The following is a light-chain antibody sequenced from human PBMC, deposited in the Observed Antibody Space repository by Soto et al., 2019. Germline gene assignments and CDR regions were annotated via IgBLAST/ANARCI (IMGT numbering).Light chain of an antibody. V-gene: IGKV1-27*01. CDR1: QGIGNF. J-gene: IGKJ1*01. CDR3: HRYNSAPPT. Sequence: DIQMTQSPSSLSASVGDRVTITCRASQGIGNFLAWYQQRPGKVPKLLIYAASTLQSGVPSRFSGSGSGTDFTLTISSLQPEDFATYYCHRYNSAPPTFGQGTKVEVK. CDR2: AAS.